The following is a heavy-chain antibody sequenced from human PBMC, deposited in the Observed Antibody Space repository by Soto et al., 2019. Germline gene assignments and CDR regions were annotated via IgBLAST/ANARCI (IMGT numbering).Heavy chain of an antibody. V-gene: IGHV3-23*01. J-gene: IGHJ6*02. D-gene: IGHD3-10*01. Sequence: PGGSLRLSCLAYGFTFSDFAMTWVRHVPGRGLEWVASLDGAGGSTYYAESVRGRFSISRDNSQNTLFLQMKRLTVDDTAIYYCAAPRDEYGSGVSWFTYGMDIWGQGTTVTVSS. CDR2: LDGAGGST. CDR1: GFTFSDFA. CDR3: AAPRDEYGSGVSWFTYGMDI.